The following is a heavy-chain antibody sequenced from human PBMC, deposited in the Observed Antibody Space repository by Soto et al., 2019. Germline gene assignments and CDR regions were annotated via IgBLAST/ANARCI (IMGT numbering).Heavy chain of an antibody. Sequence: QVQLVESGGGVVQPGRSLRLSCAASGFTFSNYAMHCVRQAPGKGLEWVAVISYDGTKKYYAGSVKGRFTISRDNSKNPLSLQMNSLGGGDTAGDSCSRDRCSGGGCRHENTDYSMDVWGQGNKVTVSS. CDR3: SRDRCSGGGCRHENTDYSMDV. CDR2: ISYDGTKK. CDR1: GFTFSNYA. V-gene: IGHV3-30-3*01. J-gene: IGHJ6*02. D-gene: IGHD2-15*01.